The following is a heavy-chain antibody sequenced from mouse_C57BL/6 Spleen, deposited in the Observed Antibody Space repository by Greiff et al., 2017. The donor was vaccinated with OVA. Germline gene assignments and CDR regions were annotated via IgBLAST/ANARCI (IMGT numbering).Heavy chain of an antibody. D-gene: IGHD2-1*01. CDR2: INPKNGGP. V-gene: IGHV1-26*01. Sequence: VQLQQSGPELVKPGASVKISCKASGYTFTDYYMNWVQQSHGKSLEWIGDINPKNGGPSSNQKVKGKATLTVDKSSSTAYMELRSLTSEDSAVYCCASNGNYEAYWGQGTLVTVSA. J-gene: IGHJ3*01. CDR3: ASNGNYEAY. CDR1: GYTFTDYY.